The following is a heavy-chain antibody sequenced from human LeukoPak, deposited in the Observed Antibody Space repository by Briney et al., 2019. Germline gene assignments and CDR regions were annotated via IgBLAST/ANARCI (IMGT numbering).Heavy chain of an antibody. CDR1: GGSINSSSYY. D-gene: IGHD3-10*01. J-gene: IGHJ6*02. CDR2: IYYSGST. Sequence: SETLSLTCTVSGGSINSSSYYWGWIRQPPGKGLEWIGSIYYSGSTYYNPSLKSRVTISVDTSKNQFSLKLSSVTAADTAVYYCASMVRGVEGYYYYGMDVWGQGTTVTVSS. CDR3: ASMVRGVEGYYYYGMDV. V-gene: IGHV4-39*01.